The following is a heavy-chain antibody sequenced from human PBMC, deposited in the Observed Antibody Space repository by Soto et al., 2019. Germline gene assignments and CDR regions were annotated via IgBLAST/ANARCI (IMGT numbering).Heavy chain of an antibody. V-gene: IGHV4-59*08. CDR3: ARTYDFWSGYPIANWFDP. D-gene: IGHD3-3*01. J-gene: IGHJ5*02. Sequence: PSETLSLTCTVSGGSISSYYWSWIRQPPGKGLEWIGYIYYSGSTNYNPSLKSRVTISVDTSKNQFSLKLSSVTAADTAVYYCARTYDFWSGYPIANWFDPWGQGTLVTVSS. CDR1: GGSISSYY. CDR2: IYYSGST.